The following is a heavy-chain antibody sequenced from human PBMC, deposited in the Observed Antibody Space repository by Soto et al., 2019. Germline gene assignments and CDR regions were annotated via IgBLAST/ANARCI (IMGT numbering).Heavy chain of an antibody. J-gene: IGHJ5*02. D-gene: IGHD6-19*01. CDR3: ATRIGNIGWYWLDT. Sequence: QMQLVQSGPEVKRPGTSLKVSCKASGFTFSSSAVQWVRQARGQRLEWIGWIVLGNGNTNYAQKFQERVTITRDMSTSTAYREVRSLTFEDTAVYYCATRIGNIGWYWLDTWGQGSLVTVSS. CDR2: IVLGNGNT. CDR1: GFTFSSSA. V-gene: IGHV1-58*01.